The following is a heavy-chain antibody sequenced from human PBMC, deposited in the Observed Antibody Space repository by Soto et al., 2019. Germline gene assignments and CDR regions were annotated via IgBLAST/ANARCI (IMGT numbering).Heavy chain of an antibody. J-gene: IGHJ4*02. CDR1: GFTFSSYA. CDR3: ARGGSGYYFFDNLPRRYYFDY. D-gene: IGHD3-22*01. CDR2: ISYDGSNK. Sequence: GGSLRLSCAASGFTFSSYAMHWVRQAPGKGLEWVAVISYDGSNKYYADSVKGRFTISRDNSKNTLYLQMNSLRAEDTAVYYCARGGSGYYFFDNLPRRYYFDYWGQGTLVTVSS. V-gene: IGHV3-30-3*01.